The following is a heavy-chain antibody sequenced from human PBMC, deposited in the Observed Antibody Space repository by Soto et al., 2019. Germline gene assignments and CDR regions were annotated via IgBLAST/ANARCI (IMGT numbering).Heavy chain of an antibody. Sequence: QVQLVQSGAEAKKPGSSVKVSCKTSGGTFSSYAISWVRQAPGQGLEWMGGIVPLFRTTNYAQKFQGRVTITPETPTSTVCMEMSGLRSGDTAVYYCARGGYSSTWSNLLDRSGLDVWGQGTTVTVSS. J-gene: IGHJ6*02. D-gene: IGHD6-13*01. CDR1: GGTFSSYA. V-gene: IGHV1-69*06. CDR2: IVPLFRTT. CDR3: ARGGYSSTWSNLLDRSGLDV.